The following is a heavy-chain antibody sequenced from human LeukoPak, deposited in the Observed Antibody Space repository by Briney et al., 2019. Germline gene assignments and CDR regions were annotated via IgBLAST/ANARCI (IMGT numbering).Heavy chain of an antibody. CDR1: GFTFSSHA. Sequence: GGSLRLSCAASGFTFSSHAMSWDRQAPGKGLEWVSAISGSGGSTYYADSVKGRFTISRDNSKNTLYLQMNSLRAEDTAVYYCARVEPIAVAGFDYWGQGTLVTVSS. J-gene: IGHJ4*02. D-gene: IGHD6-19*01. CDR2: ISGSGGST. CDR3: ARVEPIAVAGFDY. V-gene: IGHV3-23*01.